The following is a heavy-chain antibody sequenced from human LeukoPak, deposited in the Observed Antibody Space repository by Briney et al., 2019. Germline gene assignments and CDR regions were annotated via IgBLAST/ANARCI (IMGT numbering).Heavy chain of an antibody. CDR2: IYYSGST. V-gene: IGHV4-39*07. Sequence: SETLSLTCTVSGVSISSTTYYWGWIRQPPGKGLEWIGSIYYSGSTYYNPSLKSRVTISVDTSKNQFSLELSSVTAADTAVYYCASLRYFDWFFDYWGQGTLVTVSS. CDR1: GVSISSTTYY. CDR3: ASLRYFDWFFDY. D-gene: IGHD3-9*01. J-gene: IGHJ4*02.